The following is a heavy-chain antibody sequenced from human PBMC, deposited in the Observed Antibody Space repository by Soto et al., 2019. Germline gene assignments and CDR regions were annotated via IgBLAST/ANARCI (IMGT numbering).Heavy chain of an antibody. Sequence: PGESLKISCKGSGYSFTSYWIGWVRQMPGKGLEWMGIIYPGDSDTRYSPSFQGQVTISADKSISTAYLQWSSLKASDTAMYYCAREVHTIFGVDGGGWFDPWGQGTLVTVSS. D-gene: IGHD3-3*01. V-gene: IGHV5-51*01. CDR3: AREVHTIFGVDGGGWFDP. CDR1: GYSFTSYW. J-gene: IGHJ5*02. CDR2: IYPGDSDT.